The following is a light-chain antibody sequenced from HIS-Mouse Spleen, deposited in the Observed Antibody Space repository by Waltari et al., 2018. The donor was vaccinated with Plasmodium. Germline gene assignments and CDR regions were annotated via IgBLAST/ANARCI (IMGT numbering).Light chain of an antibody. CDR2: GAS. V-gene: IGKV1-9*01. CDR3: QQHNSYPYT. CDR1: QGISSY. Sequence: DIQLTQSPSFLSASVGDRVTITCRASQGISSYLAWYQQQPGKAPKLLIYGASTLQSGVPSRFSGSGSGTEFTLTISSLQPEDFATYYCQQHNSYPYTFGHGTKLEIK. J-gene: IGKJ2*01.